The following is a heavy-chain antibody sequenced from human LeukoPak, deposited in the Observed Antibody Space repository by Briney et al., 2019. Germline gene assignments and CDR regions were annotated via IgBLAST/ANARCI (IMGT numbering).Heavy chain of an antibody. CDR3: ARADDYGDYPDY. CDR1: GYTFTGYY. V-gene: IGHV1-2*02. CDR2: INPNSGAT. J-gene: IGHJ4*02. D-gene: IGHD4-17*01. Sequence: ASVKVSCKASGYTFTGYYMHWVRQAPGQGLEWMGWINPNSGATRFAQKFQGRVTMTGDASITTAYMELSSLKSDDTAVYYCARADDYGDYPDYWGQGTLVTVSS.